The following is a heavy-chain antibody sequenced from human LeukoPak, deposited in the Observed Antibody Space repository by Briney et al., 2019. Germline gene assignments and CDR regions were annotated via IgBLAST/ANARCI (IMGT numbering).Heavy chain of an antibody. D-gene: IGHD1-26*01. Sequence: SVKVSCKASGGTFSSYTISWVRQAPGQGPEWMGRIIPILGIANYAQKFQGRVTITADKSTSTAYMELSSLRSEDTAVYYCAREIVGAFDYWGQGTLVTVSS. CDR3: AREIVGAFDY. V-gene: IGHV1-69*04. J-gene: IGHJ4*02. CDR2: IIPILGIA. CDR1: GGTFSSYT.